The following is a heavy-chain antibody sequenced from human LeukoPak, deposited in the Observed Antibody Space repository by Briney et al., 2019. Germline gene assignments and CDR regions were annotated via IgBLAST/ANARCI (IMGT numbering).Heavy chain of an antibody. CDR3: ASFDIVVVPAAPPYNYYYGMDV. D-gene: IGHD2-2*01. CDR2: IIPIFGTA. Sequence: ASVKVSCKASGGTFISYAISWVRQAPGQGLEWMGGIIPIFGTANYAQKFQGRVTITADESTSTAYMELSSLRSEDTAVYYCASFDIVVVPAAPPYNYYYGMDVWGQGTTVTVSS. V-gene: IGHV1-69*13. J-gene: IGHJ6*02. CDR1: GGTFISYA.